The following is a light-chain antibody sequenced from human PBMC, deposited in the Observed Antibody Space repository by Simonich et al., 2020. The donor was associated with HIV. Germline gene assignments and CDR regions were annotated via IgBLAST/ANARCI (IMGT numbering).Light chain of an antibody. J-gene: IGKJ2*01. CDR2: WAS. Sequence: DIVMTQSPDSLAVSLGERATINCKSSRSVLYSSNNKNYLAWYQQKPGQPPKLLIYWASTRESGVPDRFSASGSGTDFTLTISSLQAEDVAVYYCQKYYTTPYTFGQGTKLEIK. CDR3: QKYYTTPYT. CDR1: RSVLYSSNNKNY. V-gene: IGKV4-1*01.